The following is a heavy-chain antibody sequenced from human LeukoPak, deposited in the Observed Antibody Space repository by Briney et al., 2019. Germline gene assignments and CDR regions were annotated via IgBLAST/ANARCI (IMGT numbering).Heavy chain of an antibody. D-gene: IGHD6-13*01. V-gene: IGHV4-34*01. CDR3: ARPNIAAASYHWYFDL. CDR1: GGSLNGHY. Sequence: SETLSLTCAVYGGSLNGHYWSWIRQPPGKGLEWIGEGSESGGTKFNPSLKSRVTISADTSKNQFSLKVKSVTAADTAVYYCARPNIAAASYHWYFDLWGRGTLVTVSS. J-gene: IGHJ2*01. CDR2: GSESGGT.